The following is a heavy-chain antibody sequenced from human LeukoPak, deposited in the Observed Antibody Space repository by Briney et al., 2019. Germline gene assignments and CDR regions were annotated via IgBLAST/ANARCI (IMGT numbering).Heavy chain of an antibody. Sequence: GGSLRLSCAASGFTVSSNYMSWVRQAPGKGLEWVSVIYSGGSTYYADSVKGRFTISRDNSKNTLYLQMNSLRAEDTAVYYCARVIGTYGSGTRRPSYYYYGMDVWGQGTTVTVSS. CDR1: GFTVSSNY. J-gene: IGHJ6*02. CDR3: ARVIGTYGSGTRRPSYYYYGMDV. CDR2: IYSGGST. D-gene: IGHD3-10*01. V-gene: IGHV3-66*01.